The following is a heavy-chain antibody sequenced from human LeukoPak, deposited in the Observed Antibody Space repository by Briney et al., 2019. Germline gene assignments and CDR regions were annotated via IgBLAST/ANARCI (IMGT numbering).Heavy chain of an antibody. J-gene: IGHJ4*02. CDR2: TREDGSEK. Sequence: PGGSLRLSCTASGFTFSTYWMSWDRQAPGKGLEWVANTREDGSEKYYVDSVKGRFTISRDNAKNSLYLQMNSLRAEDTAVYYCARELAGHYYGSGSSFDYWGQGTLVTVSS. CDR1: GFTFSTYW. D-gene: IGHD3-10*01. CDR3: ARELAGHYYGSGSSFDY. V-gene: IGHV3-7*01.